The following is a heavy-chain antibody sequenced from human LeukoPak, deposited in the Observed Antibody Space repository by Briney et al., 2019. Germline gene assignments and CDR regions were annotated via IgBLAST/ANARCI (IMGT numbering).Heavy chain of an antibody. D-gene: IGHD3-22*01. V-gene: IGHV3-21*01. CDR3: ASLKGGWYYYDSSGYFYFDY. J-gene: IGHJ4*02. CDR2: ISSSSSYI. Sequence: PGGSLRLSCAASGFTFSSYSMNWVRQAPGKGLEWVSSISSSSSYIYYADSVKGRFTISRDNAKNSLYLQMNSLRAEDTAVYYCASLKGGWYYYDSSGYFYFDYWGQGTLVTVSS. CDR1: GFTFSSYS.